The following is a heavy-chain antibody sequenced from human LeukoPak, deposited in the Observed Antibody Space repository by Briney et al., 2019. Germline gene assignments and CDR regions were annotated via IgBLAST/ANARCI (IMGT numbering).Heavy chain of an antibody. V-gene: IGHV4-59*08. D-gene: IGHD6-25*01. CDR2: VYYNGNS. J-gene: IGHJ5*02. CDR3: AGLHFASAEEFDP. Sequence: SETLSLTCTVSGGSLNGHWWSWIRQPPGKGLGWVGYVYYNGNSISHPSLNGRVSISLDTTKNQFSLNLTSVTAADTAVYYCAGLHFASAEEFDPWGQGTLVTVSS. CDR1: GGSLNGHW.